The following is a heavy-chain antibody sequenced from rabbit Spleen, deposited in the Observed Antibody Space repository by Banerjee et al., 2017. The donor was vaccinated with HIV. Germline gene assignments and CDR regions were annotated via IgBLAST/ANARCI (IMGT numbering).Heavy chain of an antibody. CDR2: IYAGSSGSA. Sequence: QSLEESGGGLVKPGASLTLTCTASGFSFSSSYWICWVRQAPGKGLEWIACIYAGSSGSAYYASWAKGRFTITRSTSLNTVTLQLNSLTAADTATYFCAGGDGYAYGGYDLWGQGTLVTVS. CDR3: AGGDGYAYGGYDL. V-gene: IGHV1S40*01. J-gene: IGHJ4*01. CDR1: GFSFSSSYW. D-gene: IGHD6-1*01.